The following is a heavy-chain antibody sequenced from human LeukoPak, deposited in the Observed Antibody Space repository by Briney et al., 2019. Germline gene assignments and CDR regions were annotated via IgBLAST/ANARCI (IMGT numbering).Heavy chain of an antibody. CDR2: IYTSGST. D-gene: IGHD1-1*01. V-gene: IGHV4-4*09. CDR3: ARQAIQNNWFDP. Sequence: PSETLSLTCTVSGGSISSYYWSWIRQPPGKGLEWIGYIYTSGSTSYNPSLTSRVTISVDTSKNQFSLKLSSVTAADTAVYYCARQAIQNNWFDPWGQGTLVTVSS. J-gene: IGHJ5*02. CDR1: GGSISSYY.